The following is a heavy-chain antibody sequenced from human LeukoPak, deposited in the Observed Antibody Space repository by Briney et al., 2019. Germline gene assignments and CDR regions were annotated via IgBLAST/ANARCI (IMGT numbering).Heavy chain of an antibody. CDR2: ISPNSGGT. V-gene: IGHV1-2*02. CDR3: ARDYSSSPPRTFDY. CDR1: GYTFTGYY. Sequence: ASVKVSCKASGYTFTGYYMHWVRQAPGQGLEWMGWISPNSGGTNYAPKFQGRVTMTRDTSISTAYMELSSLRSDDTAVYYCARDYSSSPPRTFDYWGRGTLATVSS. D-gene: IGHD6-6*01. J-gene: IGHJ4*02.